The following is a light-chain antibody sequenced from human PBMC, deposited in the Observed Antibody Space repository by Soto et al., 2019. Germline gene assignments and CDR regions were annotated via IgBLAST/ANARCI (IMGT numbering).Light chain of an antibody. CDR2: DVS. CDR1: SSDVGGYNY. J-gene: IGLJ2*01. CDR3: QSYDSSPV. V-gene: IGLV2-14*01. Sequence: QSALTQPASVSGSPGQSITISCTGTSSDVGGYNYVSWYQQHPGKAPKLMIYDVSNRPSGVSNRFSGSKSGNTASLTISRLQAEDEADYYCQSYDSSPVFGGGTQLTVL.